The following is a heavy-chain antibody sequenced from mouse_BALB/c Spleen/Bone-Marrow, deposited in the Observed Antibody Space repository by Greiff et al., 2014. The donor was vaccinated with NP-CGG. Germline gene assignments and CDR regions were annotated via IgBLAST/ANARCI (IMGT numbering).Heavy chain of an antibody. CDR3: AGNGYYGWIAY. CDR2: INPDSSSI. V-gene: IGHV4-1*02. J-gene: IGHJ3*01. Sequence: EVMLVESGGGLVQPGGSLKLSCAASGFDFSRYWTTWVRQAPGKGLEWIGEINPDSSSINYTPSLKDKFIISRDNAKNTLYLQMSKVRSEDTALYYCAGNGYYGWIAYWGQGTLVTVSA. CDR1: GFDFSRYW. D-gene: IGHD1-1*01.